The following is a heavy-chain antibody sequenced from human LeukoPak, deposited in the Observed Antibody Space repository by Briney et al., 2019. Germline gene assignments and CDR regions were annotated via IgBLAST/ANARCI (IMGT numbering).Heavy chain of an antibody. Sequence: ASVKVSCKASGYTSTSYGISWVRQAPGQGLEWLGWISAYNGNTNYAQKLQGRVTMTTDTSTSTAYMELRSLRSDDTAVYYYARYQYGAGVVPAAISPMDVWGKGTTVTVSS. CDR2: ISAYNGNT. J-gene: IGHJ6*04. CDR3: ARYQYGAGVVPAAISPMDV. CDR1: GYTSTSYG. V-gene: IGHV1-18*01. D-gene: IGHD2-2*01.